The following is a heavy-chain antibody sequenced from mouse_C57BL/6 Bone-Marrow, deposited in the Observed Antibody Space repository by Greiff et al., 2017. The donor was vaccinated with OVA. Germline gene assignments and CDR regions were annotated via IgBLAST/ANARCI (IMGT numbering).Heavy chain of an antibody. D-gene: IGHD2-4*01. CDR3: AREWDDYDAFDY. CDR2: IDPSDSYT. V-gene: IGHV1-50*01. J-gene: IGHJ2*01. Sequence: QVQLQQPGAELVKPGASVKLSCKASGYTFTSYWMQWVKQRPGQGLEWIGEIDPSDSYTNYNQKFKGKATLTVDTSSSTAYMQLSSLTAEDSAVYYCAREWDDYDAFDYWGQGTTLTVSS. CDR1: GYTFTSYW.